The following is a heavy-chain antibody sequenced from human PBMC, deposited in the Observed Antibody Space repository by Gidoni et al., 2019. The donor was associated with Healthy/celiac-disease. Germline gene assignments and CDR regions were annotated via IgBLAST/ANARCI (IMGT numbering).Heavy chain of an antibody. CDR3: AKVGKVGEQWLTDY. D-gene: IGHD6-19*01. Sequence: QVQLVESGGGVVQPGRSLRLSCAASGFTFSSYGMHWVRQAPGKGLGWVAVISYDGSNKYYADSVKGRFTISRDNSKNTLYLQMNSLRAEDTAVYYCAKVGKVGEQWLTDYWGQGTLLTVSS. J-gene: IGHJ4*02. V-gene: IGHV3-30*18. CDR1: GFTFSSYG. CDR2: ISYDGSNK.